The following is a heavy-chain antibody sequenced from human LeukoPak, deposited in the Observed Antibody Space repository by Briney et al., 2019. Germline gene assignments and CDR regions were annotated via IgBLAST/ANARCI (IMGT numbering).Heavy chain of an antibody. V-gene: IGHV3-21*01. CDR1: GFTFSSYS. Sequence: KSGGSLRLSCAASGFTFSSYSMNWVRQAPGKGLEWVSPISSSSSYIYYADSVKGRFTISRDNAKNSLYLQMNSLRAEDTAVYYCASGTTGTTDLVDYWGQGTLVTVSS. D-gene: IGHD1-1*01. CDR3: ASGTTGTTDLVDY. J-gene: IGHJ4*02. CDR2: ISSSSSYI.